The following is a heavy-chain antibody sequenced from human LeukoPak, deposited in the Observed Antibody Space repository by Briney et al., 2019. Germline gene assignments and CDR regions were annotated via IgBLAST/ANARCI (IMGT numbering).Heavy chain of an antibody. J-gene: IGHJ4*02. CDR3: AKDRSCTNNICHGDFDY. Sequence: GGSLRLSCAASGFTFSSYEMNWVRQAPGKGLEWVSYISSSGSTIYYADSVKGRFTISRDNSKNTLYLQMNSLRAEDTAVYYCAKDRSCTNNICHGDFDYWGQGTLVTVSS. V-gene: IGHV3-48*03. CDR1: GFTFSSYE. D-gene: IGHD2-8*01. CDR2: ISSSGSTI.